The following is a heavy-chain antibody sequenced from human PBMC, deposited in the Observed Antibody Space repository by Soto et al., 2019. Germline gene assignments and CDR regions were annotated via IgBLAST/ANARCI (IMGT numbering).Heavy chain of an antibody. V-gene: IGHV4-30-2*01. D-gene: IGHD6-13*01. CDR1: GGSINSGDYA. CDR3: AGIRTAAAGGGLDV. J-gene: IGHJ6*02. CDR2: IYHSAST. Sequence: QLQLQESGSGLVKPSQTLSLTCGVSGGSINSGDYAWSWIRQPPGKGLEWMGYIYHSASTYYNPSLKSRGTILIDRSKNQFSLELSSVAAADTAVYYCAGIRTAAAGGGLDVWGQGTTVTVSS.